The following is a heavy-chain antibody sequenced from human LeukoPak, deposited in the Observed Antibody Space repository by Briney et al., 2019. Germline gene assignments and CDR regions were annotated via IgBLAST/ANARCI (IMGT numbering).Heavy chain of an antibody. Sequence: PGGSLRLSRAASGFTFSSYWMSWVRQAPGKGLEWVANIKQDGSEKYYVDSVKGRFTISRDNAKNSLYLQMNSLRAEDTAVYYCARDLWDSSSNYYFDYWGQGTLVTVSS. CDR2: IKQDGSEK. V-gene: IGHV3-7*01. J-gene: IGHJ4*02. D-gene: IGHD6-6*01. CDR1: GFTFSSYW. CDR3: ARDLWDSSSNYYFDY.